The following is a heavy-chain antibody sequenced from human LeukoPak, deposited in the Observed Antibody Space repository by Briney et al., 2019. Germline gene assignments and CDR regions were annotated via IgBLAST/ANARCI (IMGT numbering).Heavy chain of an antibody. CDR2: ISGSGGST. J-gene: IGHJ3*02. Sequence: ETLSLTCTVSGGSISSSSYYWGWVRQAPGKGLEWVSAISGSGGSTYYADSVKGRFTISRDNSKNTLYLQMNSLRAEDTAVYYCAKSLLRYFDPRHSNGHPDAFDIWGQGTMVTVSS. D-gene: IGHD3-9*01. CDR1: GGSISSSSYY. V-gene: IGHV3-23*01. CDR3: AKSLLRYFDPRHSNGHPDAFDI.